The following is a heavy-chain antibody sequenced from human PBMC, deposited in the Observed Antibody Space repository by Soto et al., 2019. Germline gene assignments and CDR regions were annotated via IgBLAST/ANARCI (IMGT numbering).Heavy chain of an antibody. V-gene: IGHV3-23*01. D-gene: IGHD5-12*01. J-gene: IGHJ5*02. CDR2: ISNSGHSA. CDR3: AKGGPTFLNWFGP. CDR1: GFTFSSYA. Sequence: LRLSCAASGFTFSSYAMNWVRQAPGKGLEWISVISNSGHSAYYADSVKGRFTISRDNSKNTLYPQIKSLRAEDTAAYYCAKGGPTFLNWFGPWGQGTLVTVSS.